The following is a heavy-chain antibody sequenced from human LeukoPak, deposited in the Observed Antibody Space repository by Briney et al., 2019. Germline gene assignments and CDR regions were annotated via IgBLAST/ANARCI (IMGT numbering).Heavy chain of an antibody. J-gene: IGHJ4*02. CDR3: ARICSSTDCLIPD. V-gene: IGHV3-64*04. CDR1: GFTFSSYA. CDR2: ISSNGGST. Sequence: GGSLRLSCSASGFTFSSYAMHWVRQAPGKGLEYVSAISSNGGSTNYADFVKGRFTISRDNAKNTVYLQINSLRDEDTAVYYCARICSSTDCLIPDWGQGTLVTVSS. D-gene: IGHD2-2*01.